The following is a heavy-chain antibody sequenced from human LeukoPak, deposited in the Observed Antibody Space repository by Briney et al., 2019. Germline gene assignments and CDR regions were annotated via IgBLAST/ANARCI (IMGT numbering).Heavy chain of an antibody. Sequence: GGSLRLSCAASGFTFSSYGMHWVRQAPGKGLEWVAFIRFDGSNQYYTDSVKGRFTISRDNSNNTLFLQMNNLRGDDTAVYLCAKGYGESHFDSWGQGTLVTVSS. CDR1: GFTFSSYG. CDR3: AKGYGESHFDS. V-gene: IGHV3-30*02. D-gene: IGHD5-18*01. J-gene: IGHJ4*02. CDR2: IRFDGSNQ.